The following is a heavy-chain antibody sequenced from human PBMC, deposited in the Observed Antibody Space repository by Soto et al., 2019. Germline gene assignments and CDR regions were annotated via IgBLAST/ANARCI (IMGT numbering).Heavy chain of an antibody. CDR2: IYYSGTT. Sequence: SETLSLTCTVSGGSISSSSYYWGWIRQPPGKGLEWFGSIYYSGTTYYNPSLKSRVTLSVDSSKNQFSLMLSSVTAADTAVYYCARQGPRITIFGVVKKYGWFAPWGQGTLVTVSS. J-gene: IGHJ5*02. CDR3: ARQGPRITIFGVVKKYGWFAP. D-gene: IGHD3-3*01. V-gene: IGHV4-39*01. CDR1: GGSISSSSYY.